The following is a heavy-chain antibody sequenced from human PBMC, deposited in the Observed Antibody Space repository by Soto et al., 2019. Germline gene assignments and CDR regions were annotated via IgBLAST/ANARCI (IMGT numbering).Heavy chain of an antibody. D-gene: IGHD4-17*01. V-gene: IGHV4-30-4*01. CDR3: ARDPYGGNSGRQDAFDI. CDR2: IYYSGST. Sequence: QVQLQESGPGLVKPSQTLSLTCTVSGGSINSGDYYWSWIRQPPGKGLEWIGYIYYSGSTYYNPSLKSRVTISVDTSKNQFSLKLSSVTAADTAVYYCARDPYGGNSGRQDAFDIWGQGTMVTVSS. CDR1: GGSINSGDYY. J-gene: IGHJ3*02.